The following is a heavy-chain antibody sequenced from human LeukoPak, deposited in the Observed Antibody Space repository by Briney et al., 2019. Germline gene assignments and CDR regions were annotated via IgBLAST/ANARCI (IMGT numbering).Heavy chain of an antibody. CDR2: IWYDGTNK. V-gene: IGHV3-33*01. CDR1: GFTFSSYG. CDR3: ARDRSSSWYGGFLYGMDV. J-gene: IGHJ6*02. D-gene: IGHD6-13*01. Sequence: SGGSLRLSCAASGFTFSSYGMHWVRQAPGKGLEWVAIIWYDGTNKYYGDSVKGRLTISRDNSKNTLYLRMNSLRAEDTAVYYCARDRSSSWYGGFLYGMDVWGQGTTITVSS.